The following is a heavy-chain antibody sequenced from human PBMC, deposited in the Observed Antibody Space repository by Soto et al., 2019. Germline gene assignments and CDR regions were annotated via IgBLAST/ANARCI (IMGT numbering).Heavy chain of an antibody. CDR3: ARDRVMRGNSYYYGMDV. CDR1: GGTFNSFA. J-gene: IGHJ6*02. Sequence: QVLLVQSGAEVKKPGSSMKVSCKTAGGTFNSFAISWVRLVPGQGLESMGVIIPGFASPTYAQTLQGRVSITADESTTTAYMELSSLRSDDTAVYYCARDRVMRGNSYYYGMDVWGQGTTVTVSS. V-gene: IGHV1-69*12. D-gene: IGHD2-21*01. CDR2: IIPGFASP.